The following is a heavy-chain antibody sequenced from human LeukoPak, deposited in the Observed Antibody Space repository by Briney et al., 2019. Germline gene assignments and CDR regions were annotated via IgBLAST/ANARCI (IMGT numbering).Heavy chain of an antibody. D-gene: IGHD3-16*01. J-gene: IGHJ4*02. CDR3: ARDQDDWGTIDY. V-gene: IGHV3-74*01. CDR2: INSDGSST. CDR1: GFTFSSCW. Sequence: GGSLRLSCAASGFTFSSCWMHWVRQAPGKGLVWVSRINSDGSSTSYADSVKGRFTISRDNAKNTLYLQMNSLRAEDTAVYYCARDQDDWGTIDYWGQGALVIVSS.